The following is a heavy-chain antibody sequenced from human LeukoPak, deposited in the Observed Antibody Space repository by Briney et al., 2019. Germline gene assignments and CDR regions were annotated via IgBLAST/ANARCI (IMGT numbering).Heavy chain of an antibody. Sequence: ASVKVSCKASGYTFTSYYMHWVRQAPGQGLEWMGIINPSGGSTSYAQKFQGRVTMNRDTSTSTVYMELSSLRSEDTAVYYCARSRGDYYDSSGYYYFGYWGQGTLVTVSS. CDR1: GYTFTSYY. CDR3: ARSRGDYYDSSGYYYFGY. CDR2: INPSGGST. V-gene: IGHV1-46*01. J-gene: IGHJ4*02. D-gene: IGHD3-22*01.